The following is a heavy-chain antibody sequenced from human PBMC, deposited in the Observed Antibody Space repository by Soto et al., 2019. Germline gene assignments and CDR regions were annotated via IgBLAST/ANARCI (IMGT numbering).Heavy chain of an antibody. CDR2: IYYSGTT. J-gene: IGHJ4*02. Sequence: SETLSLTCTVSGGSISSGGYYWGWIRQHPGTGLEWIGYIYYSGTTYYNPPLKTRVTISADTSKNQFSLKLSSVTAADTAVYYCARSTDDRWLQFDYWGQGTLVTVSS. CDR3: ARSTDDRWLQFDY. V-gene: IGHV4-31*03. CDR1: GGSISSGGYY. D-gene: IGHD5-18*01.